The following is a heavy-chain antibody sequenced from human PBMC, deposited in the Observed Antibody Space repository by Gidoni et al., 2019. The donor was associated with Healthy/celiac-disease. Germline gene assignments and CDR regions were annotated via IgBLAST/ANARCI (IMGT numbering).Heavy chain of an antibody. V-gene: IGHV3-33*01. D-gene: IGHD3-22*01. Sequence: QVQLVESGGGVVQHGRSMRLSCAASGFTFSIYGMHWVRQAPGKGMEWVAFIWYDGSNKYYADSVKGRFTISRDNSKNTLYLQMNSLRAEDTAVYYCATENHYDSSGFDAFDIWGQGTMVTVSS. CDR1: GFTFSIYG. CDR2: IWYDGSNK. J-gene: IGHJ3*02. CDR3: ATENHYDSSGFDAFDI.